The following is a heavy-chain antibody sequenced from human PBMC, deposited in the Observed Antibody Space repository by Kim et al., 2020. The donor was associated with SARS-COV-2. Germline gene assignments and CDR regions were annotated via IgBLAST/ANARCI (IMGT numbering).Heavy chain of an antibody. V-gene: IGHV3-9*01. J-gene: IGHJ4*02. Sequence: YAYSGKGRFTISNNNARNSLYLQMNSLRAEGTALYYCAAGYDSGAPRGGYWGQGTLVTVSS. D-gene: IGHD3-22*01. CDR3: AAGYDSGAPRGGY.